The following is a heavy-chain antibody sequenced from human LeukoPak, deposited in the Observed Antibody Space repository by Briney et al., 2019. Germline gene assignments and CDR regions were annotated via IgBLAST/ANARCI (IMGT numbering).Heavy chain of an antibody. CDR2: VSTSSSTI. D-gene: IGHD6-13*01. Sequence: GGSLRLSCAASGFTFSSNGMNWVRQAPGKGLEWVSYVSTSSSTIYYADSVKGRFTISRDNAKNSLFLQMNSLRAEDTAVYYCAKDRAQQLVLDFWGQGTLVTVSS. CDR1: GFTFSSNG. V-gene: IGHV3-48*01. J-gene: IGHJ4*02. CDR3: AKDRAQQLVLDF.